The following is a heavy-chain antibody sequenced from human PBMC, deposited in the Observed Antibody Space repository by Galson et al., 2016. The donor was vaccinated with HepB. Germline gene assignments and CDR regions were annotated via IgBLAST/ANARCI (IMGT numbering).Heavy chain of an antibody. V-gene: IGHV3-30*18. D-gene: IGHD1-26*01. CDR1: GFIFSSYA. CDR3: AKGHSGSDYDAAFDV. CDR2: ISYDGSNI. J-gene: IGHJ3*01. Sequence: SLRLSCAASGFIFSSYAMHWVRQAPGKGLEWLADISYDGSNIYSAGSVKGRFTISRDNSKNMVHLQLNSLRVEDTALYYCAKGHSGSDYDAAFDVWGQGTMVTVSS.